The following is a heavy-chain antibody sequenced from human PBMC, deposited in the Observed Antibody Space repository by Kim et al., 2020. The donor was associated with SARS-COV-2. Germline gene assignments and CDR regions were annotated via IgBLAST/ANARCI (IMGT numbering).Heavy chain of an antibody. Sequence: YADSVQGRFTLSRDNAKKTLYLQMNSLRADETAVYYCSRGGPGIGTDYWGQGALVTVSS. CDR3: SRGGPGIGTDY. V-gene: IGHV3-74*01. J-gene: IGHJ4*02. D-gene: IGHD1-1*01.